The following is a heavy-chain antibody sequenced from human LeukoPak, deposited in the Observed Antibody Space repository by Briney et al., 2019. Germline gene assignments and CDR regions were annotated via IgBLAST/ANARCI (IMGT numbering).Heavy chain of an antibody. J-gene: IGHJ4*02. Sequence: GGSLRLSCAASGLTFSDYYMSWIRQAPGKGLEWVSYISSSGSTIYYADSVKGRFTISRDNAKNSLYLQMNSLRAEDTAVYYCARDYPAYYDFWSGYNDYWGQGTLVTVSS. CDR1: GLTFSDYY. V-gene: IGHV3-11*01. CDR3: ARDYPAYYDFWSGYNDY. D-gene: IGHD3-3*01. CDR2: ISSSGSTI.